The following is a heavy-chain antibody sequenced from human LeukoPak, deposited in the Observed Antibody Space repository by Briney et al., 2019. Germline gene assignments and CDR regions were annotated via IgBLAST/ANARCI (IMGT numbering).Heavy chain of an antibody. CDR1: GFSLSTSGVG. J-gene: IGHJ4*02. D-gene: IGHD3-22*01. CDR2: IYWDDDK. V-gene: IGHV2-5*02. Sequence: SGPTLVNPTQTLTLTRTFSGFSLSTSGVGVGWIRQPPGKALEWLALIYWDDDKRYSPSLKSRLTITKDTSKNQVVLTMTNMDPVDTATYYCAHTYYYDSSGYTTLDYWGQGTLVTVSS. CDR3: AHTYYYDSSGYTTLDY.